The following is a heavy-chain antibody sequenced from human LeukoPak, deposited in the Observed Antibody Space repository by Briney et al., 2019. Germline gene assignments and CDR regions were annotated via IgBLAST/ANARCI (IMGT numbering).Heavy chain of an antibody. V-gene: IGHV3-48*03. D-gene: IGHD5-18*01. J-gene: IGHJ4*02. CDR3: AREDTAMEFDY. Sequence: GGSLRLSCAASGFTFSSYEMNWVRQAPGKGLEWVSYISSSGSTIYYADSVKGRFTISRDNAKNSLYLQMNSLRAEDTAVYYCAREDTAMEFDYWGRGTLVTVSS. CDR1: GFTFSSYE. CDR2: ISSSGSTI.